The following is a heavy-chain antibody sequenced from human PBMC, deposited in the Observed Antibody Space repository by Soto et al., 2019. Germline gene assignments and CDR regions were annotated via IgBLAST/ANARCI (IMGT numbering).Heavy chain of an antibody. V-gene: IGHV3-21*01. CDR1: GFTFGSYN. Sequence: EVQLVESGGGLVKPGGSLRLSCEASGFTFGSYNMNWVRQAPGKGLEWVSSISGSGSYIYYADSVKGRFTISRDNAKNSLYLQMNGLRAEDTAVYYCTRGSACDYWGQGTLVTVSS. CDR2: ISGSGSYI. CDR3: TRGSACDY. J-gene: IGHJ4*02. D-gene: IGHD2-21*01.